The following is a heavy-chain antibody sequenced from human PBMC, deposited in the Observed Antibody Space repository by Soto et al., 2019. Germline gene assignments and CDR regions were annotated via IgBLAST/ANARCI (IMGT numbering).Heavy chain of an antibody. CDR2: IYHGGST. V-gene: IGHV4-4*02. CDR3: ATSLYSYGPRFAY. J-gene: IGHJ4*02. D-gene: IGHD5-18*01. CDR1: GGSISSSNW. Sequence: SETLSLTCAVSGGSISSSNWWSWVRQPPGKGLEWIGEIYHGGSTNYNPSLKSRVTISVDTSKNQLSLKLSSVTAADTAVYYCATSLYSYGPRFAYWGQGTLVTVSS.